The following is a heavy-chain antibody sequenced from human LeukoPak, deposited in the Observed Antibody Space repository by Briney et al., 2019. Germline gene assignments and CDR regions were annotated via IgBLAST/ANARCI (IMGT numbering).Heavy chain of an antibody. V-gene: IGHV6-1*01. CDR3: AREITPGIAVAGWQFDY. Sequence: SQTLSLTCAISGDSVSSNSAAWNWIRQSPSRGLEWLGRTYYRSKWYNDYAVSVKSRITINPDTSKNQFSLQLNSVTPEGTAVYYCAREITPGIAVAGWQFDYWSQGTLVTVSS. CDR1: GDSVSSNSAA. D-gene: IGHD6-19*01. CDR2: TYYRSKWYN. J-gene: IGHJ4*02.